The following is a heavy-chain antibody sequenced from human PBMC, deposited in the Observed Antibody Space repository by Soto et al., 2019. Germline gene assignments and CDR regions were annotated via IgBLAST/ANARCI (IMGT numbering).Heavy chain of an antibody. CDR2: IYYTGST. J-gene: IGHJ4*02. CDR1: GGSISSFH. V-gene: IGHV4-59*08. D-gene: IGHD3-16*02. Sequence: SETLSLTCTVSGGSISSFHWSWIRQPPGKGLEWIGYIYYTGSTNYNPSLKSRVTISVDTSKYQFSLKLSSVTAADTAVYYCVRHPYDYIWGSYRYYFDYWGQGTLVTVSS. CDR3: VRHPYDYIWGSYRYYFDY.